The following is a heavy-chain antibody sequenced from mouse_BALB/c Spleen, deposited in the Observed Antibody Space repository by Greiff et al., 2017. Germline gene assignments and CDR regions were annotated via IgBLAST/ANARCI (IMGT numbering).Heavy chain of an antibody. CDR1: GFTFSSFG. Sequence: EVKLVESGGGLVQPGGSRKLSCAASGFTFSSFGMHWVRQAPEQGLEWVAYISSGSSTIYYADTVKGRFTISRDNPKNTLFLQMSSLKSEDTAMYYCARQVDGYDYWGQGTTLTVSS. CDR2: ISSGSSTI. J-gene: IGHJ2*01. V-gene: IGHV5-17*02. CDR3: ARQVDGYDY. D-gene: IGHD2-3*01.